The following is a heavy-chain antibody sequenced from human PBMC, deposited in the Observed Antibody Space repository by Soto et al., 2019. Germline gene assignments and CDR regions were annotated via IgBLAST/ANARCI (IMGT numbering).Heavy chain of an antibody. J-gene: IGHJ5*01. D-gene: IGHD1-26*01. Sequence: QVHLVQSGAEVKKPGASVMISCKASGYPFTTSGLHWLRQAPGQSLEWMGWVNPDIGDTKYSHKFQARFTVPADTAASTGYMELSRLRPEDTALYYCARVSEDNRVCPVTMGGGWFDSWGQGTLVTVSS. CDR3: ARVSEDNRVCPVTMGGGWFDS. CDR2: VNPDIGDT. CDR1: GYPFTTSG. V-gene: IGHV1-3*01.